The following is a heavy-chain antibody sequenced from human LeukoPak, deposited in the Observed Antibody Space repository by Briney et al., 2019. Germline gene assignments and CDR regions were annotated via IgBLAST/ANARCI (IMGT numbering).Heavy chain of an antibody. D-gene: IGHD6-19*01. J-gene: IGHJ4*02. V-gene: IGHV1-2*02. CDR1: GYTFTGQY. CDR2: INPNSGGT. Sequence: ASVKVSCKASGYTFTGQYMHWVRQAPGQGLEWMGWINPNSGGTNYAQKFQGRVTMTRDTSISTAYMELSRLRSDDTAVYYCARSVAGTPYYFDYWGQGTLVTVSS. CDR3: ARSVAGTPYYFDY.